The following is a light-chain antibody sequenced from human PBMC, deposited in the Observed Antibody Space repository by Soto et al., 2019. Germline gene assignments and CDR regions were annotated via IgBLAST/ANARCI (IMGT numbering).Light chain of an antibody. CDR1: QSVSTNF. J-gene: IGKJ1*01. Sequence: IGLTHSPGTLSFSPGERDTLSCRASQSVSTNFLAWYQQKPGQAPRLLIYGASSRATGIPDRFSGSGSGTDFTLTISRLEPEDFAVFYCQQYGSSPPTFGQGTKV. V-gene: IGKV3-20*01. CDR3: QQYGSSPPT. CDR2: GAS.